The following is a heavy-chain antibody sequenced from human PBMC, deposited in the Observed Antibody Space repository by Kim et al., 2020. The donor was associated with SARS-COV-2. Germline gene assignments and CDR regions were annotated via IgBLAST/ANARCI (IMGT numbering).Heavy chain of an antibody. Sequence: GGSLRLSCAASGFTFSTYAMSWVRQAPGKGLEWVSAISGSGGNTYYSDSVKGRFTISRENSKNTLYLQMNSLRAEDTAIYYCAKEGEWFGKLFSPHVSYWGQGTLVTVSS. CDR2: ISGSGGNT. J-gene: IGHJ4*02. V-gene: IGHV3-23*01. CDR1: GFTFSTYA. D-gene: IGHD3-10*01. CDR3: AKEGEWFGKLFSPHVSY.